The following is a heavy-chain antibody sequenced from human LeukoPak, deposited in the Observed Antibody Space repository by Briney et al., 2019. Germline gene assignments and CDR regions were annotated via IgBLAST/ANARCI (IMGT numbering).Heavy chain of an antibody. V-gene: IGHV3-21*04. D-gene: IGHD6-13*01. Sequence: GGSLRLSCAASGFSFSSYNMNWVRQAPGKGLEWVSSISSSSSYIYYADSVKGRFTISRDNAKNSLYLQMNSLRAEDTAVYYCAKGGSYYHDYWGQGTLVTVSS. CDR1: GFSFSSYN. J-gene: IGHJ4*02. CDR2: ISSSSSYI. CDR3: AKGGSYYHDY.